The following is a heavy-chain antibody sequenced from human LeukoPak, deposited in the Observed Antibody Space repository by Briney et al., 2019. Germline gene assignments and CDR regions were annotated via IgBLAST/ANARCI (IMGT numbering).Heavy chain of an antibody. CDR1: GGSISSHY. V-gene: IGHV4-59*11. D-gene: IGHD3-10*01. CDR2: IYYSGST. CDR3: AGAQLLWFGEKAGWFDP. J-gene: IGHJ5*02. Sequence: SETLSLTCTVSGGSISSHYWSWIRQPPGKGLEWNGYIYYSGSTNYNPSLKSRVTISVDTSKNQFFLKLSSVTAADTAVYYCAGAQLLWFGEKAGWFDPWGQGTLVTVSS.